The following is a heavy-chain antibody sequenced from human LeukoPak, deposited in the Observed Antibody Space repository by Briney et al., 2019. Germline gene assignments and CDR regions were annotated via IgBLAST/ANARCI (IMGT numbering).Heavy chain of an antibody. V-gene: IGHV4-61*08. J-gene: IGHJ3*02. CDR1: GGSVTHGGFS. CDR3: VRVGSGYNWSGAFDI. CDR2: IYYSGST. Sequence: SETLSLTCVVSGGSVTHGGFSWTWIRQPPGKGLEWIGYIYYSGSTNYNPSLKSRVTISVDTSKNQFSLKLNSVTAADTALYYCVRVGSGYNWSGAFDIWGQGTMVTVSS. D-gene: IGHD5-24*01.